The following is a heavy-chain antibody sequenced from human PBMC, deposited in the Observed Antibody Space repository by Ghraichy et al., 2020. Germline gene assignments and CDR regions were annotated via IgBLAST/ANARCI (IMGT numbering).Heavy chain of an antibody. CDR3: ARLSAFIVGATRSFDC. J-gene: IGHJ4*02. Sequence: SQTLSLTCTVSGGSITSFTHYWGWIRQPPGTGLENIAQISDLGVTYYSLSLAGRATISVDTSRNQLSLTLRSVTAADTAVYYCARLSAFIVGATRSFDCWGRGTLVTVSS. V-gene: IGHV4-39*01. CDR1: GGSITSFTHY. CDR2: ISDLGVT. D-gene: IGHD1-26*01.